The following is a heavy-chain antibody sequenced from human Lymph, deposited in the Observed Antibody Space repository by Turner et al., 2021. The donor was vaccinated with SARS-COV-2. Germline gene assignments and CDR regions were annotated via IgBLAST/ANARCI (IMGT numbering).Heavy chain of an antibody. V-gene: IGHV4-59*13. CDR3: ARDRTSYGDYWAGYYYGMDV. CDR1: GGSISSYF. J-gene: IGHJ6*02. CDR2: IYYSRST. Sequence: QVQLQESGPGLVKPSVTLSLTCTVSGGSISSYFWSWNRPPPGKGLEWLAYIYYSRSTNYNPYPKSRVTLSADTSKNQFSLRLRYVTAADTAVYYCARDRTSYGDYWAGYYYGMDVWGQGTTVTVSS. D-gene: IGHD4-17*01.